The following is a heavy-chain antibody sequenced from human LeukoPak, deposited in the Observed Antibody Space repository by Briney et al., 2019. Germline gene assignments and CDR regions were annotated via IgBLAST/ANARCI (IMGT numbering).Heavy chain of an antibody. CDR3: ARDQQLAFDY. D-gene: IGHD6-13*01. J-gene: IGHJ4*02. Sequence: PGGSLRLSCAASGFTFSSYGMHWVRQAPGKGLEWVAVISYDGSNKYYADSVKGRFTNSRDNSKNTLYLQMNNLRAEDTAVYYCARDQQLAFDYWGQGTLVTVSS. CDR1: GFTFSSYG. V-gene: IGHV3-30*03. CDR2: ISYDGSNK.